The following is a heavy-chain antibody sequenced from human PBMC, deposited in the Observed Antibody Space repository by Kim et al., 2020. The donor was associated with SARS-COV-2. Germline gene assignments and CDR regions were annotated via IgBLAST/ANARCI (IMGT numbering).Heavy chain of an antibody. V-gene: IGHV1-69*13. Sequence: SVKVSCKASGGTFSSYAISWVRQAPGQGLEWMGGIIPIFGTANYAQKLQGRVTITADESTSTAYMELSSLRSEETAVYYCGREQADRGAYYYGSGIRAYGMDVCCQGPTVTVSS. CDR2: IIPIFGTA. D-gene: IGHD3-10*01. J-gene: IGHJ6*02. CDR3: GREQADRGAYYYGSGIRAYGMDV. CDR1: GGTFSSYA.